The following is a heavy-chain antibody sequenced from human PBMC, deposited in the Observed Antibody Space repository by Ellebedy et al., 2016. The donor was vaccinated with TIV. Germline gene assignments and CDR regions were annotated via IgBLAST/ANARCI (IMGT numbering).Heavy chain of an antibody. Sequence: ASVKVSXKASGYTFSSHYIHWVRQAPGQGLEWMGIINPGGGSTSYAQKFQGRVTMTRDTSTSTVYMELSSLRSEDTAVYYCARDRLGVRGVNGPNQWGQGTLVTVSS. CDR1: GYTFSSHY. CDR2: INPGGGST. D-gene: IGHD3-10*01. J-gene: IGHJ4*02. CDR3: ARDRLGVRGVNGPNQ. V-gene: IGHV1-46*01.